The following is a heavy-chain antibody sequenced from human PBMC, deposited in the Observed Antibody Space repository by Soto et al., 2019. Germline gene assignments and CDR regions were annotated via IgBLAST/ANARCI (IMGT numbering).Heavy chain of an antibody. Sequence: QVRLQQSGPGLVKPSQTLSLTCAISGDSVSSNSAAWNWIRQSPSRGLEWLGRTYYRSKWYNEYAVSVQIRAIIXPDTSKNQFSLQLNSVTPEDTAVYYCARSSGWFDYWGQGTLVTVSS. CDR1: GDSVSSNSAA. CDR2: TYYRSKWYN. D-gene: IGHD6-19*01. V-gene: IGHV6-1*01. CDR3: ARSSGWFDY. J-gene: IGHJ5*01.